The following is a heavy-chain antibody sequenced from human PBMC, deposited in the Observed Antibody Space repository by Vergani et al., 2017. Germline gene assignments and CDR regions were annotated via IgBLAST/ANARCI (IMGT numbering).Heavy chain of an antibody. CDR3: ARHGDIVVVPAADANWFDP. CDR2: IYYSGST. D-gene: IGHD2-2*01. V-gene: IGHV4-39*01. Sequence: QLQLQESGPGLVKPSETLSLTCTVSGGSISSRSYYWGWIRQPPGKGLEWIGSIYYSGSTYYNPSLKSRVTISVYTSKNQFSLKLSSVTAADTAVYYCARHGDIVVVPAADANWFDPWGQGTLVTVSS. CDR1: GGSISSRSYY. J-gene: IGHJ5*02.